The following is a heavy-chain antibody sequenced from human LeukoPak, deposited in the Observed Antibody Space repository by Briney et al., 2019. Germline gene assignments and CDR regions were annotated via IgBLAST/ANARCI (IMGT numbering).Heavy chain of an antibody. CDR1: GFTFSSYS. V-gene: IGHV3-21*01. CDR3: ARDGPGDIVVVVAAQDDAFDI. D-gene: IGHD2-15*01. J-gene: IGHJ3*02. CDR2: ISSSSSYI. Sequence: GGSLRLSCAASGFTFSSYSMNWVRQAPGKGLEWVSSISSSSSYIYYADSVKGRLTISRDNAKNSLYLQMNSLRAEDTTVYYCARDGPGDIVVVVAAQDDAFDIWGQGTMVTVSS.